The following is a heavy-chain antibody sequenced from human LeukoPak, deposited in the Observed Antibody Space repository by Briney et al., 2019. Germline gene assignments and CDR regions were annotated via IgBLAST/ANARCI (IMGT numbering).Heavy chain of an antibody. D-gene: IGHD2-15*01. Sequence: GGSLRLSCAASGFTFRSYAMSWVRQAPGKGLEWVSIISDSGDSTYYADSVKGRFTISRDNSKNTLYMQMNSLRTEDTALYYCXXXAGGXXGDNNCYSRVFDXWGXGXLVXXSS. CDR1: GFTFRSYA. V-gene: IGHV3-23*01. CDR2: ISDSGDST. J-gene: IGHJ4*02. CDR3: XXXAGGXXGDNNCYSRVFDX.